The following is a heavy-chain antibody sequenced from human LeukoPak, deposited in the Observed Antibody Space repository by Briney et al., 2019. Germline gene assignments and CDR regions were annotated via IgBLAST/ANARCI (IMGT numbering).Heavy chain of an antibody. J-gene: IGHJ4*02. Sequence: GRSLRLSCAASGFIFSNYAMSWVRQAPGKGLEWVSSISGSGGSIDYADSVKGRFTISRDNSKSTVYLQMNSLRAEDTAVYYCANGIRYYFDNWGQGTLVTVSS. CDR2: ISGSGGSI. CDR3: ANGIRYYFDN. V-gene: IGHV3-23*01. CDR1: GFIFSNYA. D-gene: IGHD1-1*01.